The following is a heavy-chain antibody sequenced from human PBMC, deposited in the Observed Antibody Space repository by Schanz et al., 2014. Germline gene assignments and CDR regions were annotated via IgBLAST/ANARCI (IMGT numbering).Heavy chain of an antibody. CDR2: IIPILGIA. D-gene: IGHD6-13*01. Sequence: QVQLVQSGAEVKKPGPSVKVSCKASGGTFSTYTISWVRQAPGQGLEWMGRIIPILGIANYAQKFQGRVTITADKSTFTAYMDVSSLRSEDTAVYYCASSGAGYSSSWDFDYWGQGTLVNVSS. V-gene: IGHV1-69*02. CDR1: GGTFSTYT. J-gene: IGHJ4*02. CDR3: ASSGAGYSSSWDFDY.